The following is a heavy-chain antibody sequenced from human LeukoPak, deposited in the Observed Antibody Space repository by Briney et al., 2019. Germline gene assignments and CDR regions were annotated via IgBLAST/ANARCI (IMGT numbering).Heavy chain of an antibody. CDR2: IYTSGST. V-gene: IGHV4-61*02. D-gene: IGHD3-10*01. Sequence: TLSLTCTVSGGSISSGSYYWSWIRQPAGQGLEWIGRIYTSGSTNYNPSLKSRVTISVDTSKNQFSLKLSSVTAADTAVYYCARAVGGDGSGSLWGPGTLVTVSS. CDR1: GGSISSGSYY. J-gene: IGHJ4*02. CDR3: ARAVGGDGSGSL.